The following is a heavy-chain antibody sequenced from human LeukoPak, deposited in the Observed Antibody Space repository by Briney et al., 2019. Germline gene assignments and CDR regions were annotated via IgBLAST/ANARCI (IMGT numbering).Heavy chain of an antibody. CDR1: GTSFSDSY. D-gene: IGHD3-10*01. J-gene: IGHJ4*02. CDR2: IYTSGST. Sequence: SETLSLTCAVYGTSFSDSYWSWIRQPAGKGLEWIGRIYTSGSTNYNPSLKSRVTMSVDMSTRQISLKLSSVTAADTAVYYCARAVGGDGSGSLWGPGTLVTVSS. V-gene: IGHV4-59*10. CDR3: ARAVGGDGSGSL.